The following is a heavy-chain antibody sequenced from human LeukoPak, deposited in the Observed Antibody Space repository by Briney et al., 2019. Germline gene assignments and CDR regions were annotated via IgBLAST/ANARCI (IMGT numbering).Heavy chain of an antibody. D-gene: IGHD3-10*01. V-gene: IGHV4-34*01. J-gene: IGHJ4*02. CDR2: INHSGST. Sequence: SGTLSLTCAVYGGSFSGYYWSWIRQPPGKGLEWIGEINHSGSTNYNPSLKSRVTISVDTSKNQFSLKLSSVTAADTAVYYCARGRVWFGELLPSRSIAFDYWGQGTLVTVSS. CDR1: GGSFSGYY. CDR3: ARGRVWFGELLPSRSIAFDY.